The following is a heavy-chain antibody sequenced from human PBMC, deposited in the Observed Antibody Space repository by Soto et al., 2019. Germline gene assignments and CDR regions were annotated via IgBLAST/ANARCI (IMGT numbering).Heavy chain of an antibody. Sequence: QVQLVQSGAEVKKPGSSVKVSCKTSGVSFNNNGIGWVRQAPGHGLEWMGGVSPPFRTSNYARKFQGRISITADASTGTVNMDLRSLTSEDTAQYYCARVLYYGSGSYSRYGMDVWGQGTTVTVS. J-gene: IGHJ6*02. D-gene: IGHD3-10*01. V-gene: IGHV1-69*01. CDR2: VSPPFRTS. CDR3: ARVLYYGSGSYSRYGMDV. CDR1: GVSFNNNG.